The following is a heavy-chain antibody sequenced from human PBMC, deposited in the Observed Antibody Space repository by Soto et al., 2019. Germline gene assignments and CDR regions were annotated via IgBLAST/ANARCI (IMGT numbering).Heavy chain of an antibody. J-gene: IGHJ5*02. CDR3: ARVAGSGWYDA. V-gene: IGHV4-30-2*01. CDR2: AYPRGST. D-gene: IGHD6-19*01. CDR1: GGSLFSGAYS. Sequence: SETLSLTCALSGGSLFSGAYSWIWIRQPPGKGLEWIGTAYPRGSTYYDPSLKSRVTISLDLSKNQFSLNLNSVTAADTAVYYCARVAGSGWYDAWGQGTLVTVSS.